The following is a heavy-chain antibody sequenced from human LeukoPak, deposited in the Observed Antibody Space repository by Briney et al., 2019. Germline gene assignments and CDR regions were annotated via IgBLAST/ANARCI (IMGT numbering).Heavy chain of an antibody. V-gene: IGHV3-23*01. CDR1: GFTFSSYA. CDR3: AKLYGSGSLRPPFDY. D-gene: IGHD3-10*01. J-gene: IGHJ4*02. Sequence: GGFLRLSCAASGFTFSSYAMSWVRQAPGKGLEWVSAISGSGGSTYYADSVKGRFTISRDNSKNTLYLQMNSLRAEDTAVYYCAKLYGSGSLRPPFDYWGQGTLVTVSS. CDR2: ISGSGGST.